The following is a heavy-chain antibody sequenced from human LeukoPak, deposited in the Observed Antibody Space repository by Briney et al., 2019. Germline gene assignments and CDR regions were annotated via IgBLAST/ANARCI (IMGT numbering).Heavy chain of an antibody. CDR1: GFTFNSYG. CDR2: IRHDGTNK. D-gene: IGHD3-3*01. J-gene: IGHJ4*02. CDR3: AKGLPGSGYYYFDY. V-gene: IGHV3-30*02. Sequence: GGSLRLSCAASGFTFNSYGMHWVRRAPGKGLEWVAFIRHDGTNKYYADSVKGRLTISRDNSKNTLYLQMNSLRAEDTAVYYCAKGLPGSGYYYFDYWGQGTLVTVSS.